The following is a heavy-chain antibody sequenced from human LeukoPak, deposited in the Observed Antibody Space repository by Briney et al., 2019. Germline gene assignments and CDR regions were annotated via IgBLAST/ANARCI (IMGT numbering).Heavy chain of an antibody. J-gene: IGHJ5*02. D-gene: IGHD2-2*01. CDR3: ASADIVVVPAVRRFDP. CDR1: GYTFTGYY. V-gene: IGHV1-2*02. Sequence: ASVKVSCKASGYTFTGYYMHWVRQAPGQGLEWMGWINPNSGGTNYAQKFQGRVTMTRDTSISTAYMELSGLRSDDTAVYYCASADIVVVPAVRRFDPWGQGTLVTVSS. CDR2: INPNSGGT.